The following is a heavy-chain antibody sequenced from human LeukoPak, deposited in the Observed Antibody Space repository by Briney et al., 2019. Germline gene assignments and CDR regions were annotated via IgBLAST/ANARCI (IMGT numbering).Heavy chain of an antibody. CDR3: ARDFQEVVSLDYYYYMEV. V-gene: IGHV6-1*01. CDR1: GDSVSSNSAA. CDR2: TYYRSKWYN. D-gene: IGHD4-23*01. J-gene: IGHJ6*03. Sequence: SQTLSLTCAISGDSVSSNSAAWNWIRQSPSRGLEWLGRTYYRSKWYNDYAVSVKSRITINPDTSKNQFSLQLNSVTPEDTAVYYCARDFQEVVSLDYYYYMEVWGKGTTVTVSS.